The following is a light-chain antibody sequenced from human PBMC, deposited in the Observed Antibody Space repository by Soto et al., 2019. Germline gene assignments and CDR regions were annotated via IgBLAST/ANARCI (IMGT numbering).Light chain of an antibody. CDR1: QGISSF. Sequence: DIQMTQSPSSLSASVGDRVTITCRASQGISSFLAWFQQKPGKAPKSLIYDASNLQSGVPSRFSGSGSDTHFTLPISSLQPEDFATYYCQQYHSYPASFGQGTKVEIK. V-gene: IGKV1-16*01. CDR2: DAS. J-gene: IGKJ1*01. CDR3: QQYHSYPAS.